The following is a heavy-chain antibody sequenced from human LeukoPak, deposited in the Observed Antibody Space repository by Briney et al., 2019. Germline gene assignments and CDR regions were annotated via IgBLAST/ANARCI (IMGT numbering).Heavy chain of an antibody. CDR3: TTDFNNWNYVDH. Sequence: GGSLRLSCTASGFTFSNAWMNWVRQAPGKGLEWVGHIKRKSEGGTTDYAAPVKGRFTISRDGSKNTLYLQMNSLQSEDTAVYYCTTDFNNWNYVDHWGQGTLVTVSS. J-gene: IGHJ4*02. V-gene: IGHV3-15*01. CDR2: IKRKSEGGTT. D-gene: IGHD1-20*01. CDR1: GFTFSNAW.